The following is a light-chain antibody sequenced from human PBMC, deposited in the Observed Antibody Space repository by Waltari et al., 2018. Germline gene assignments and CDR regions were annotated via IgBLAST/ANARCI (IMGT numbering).Light chain of an antibody. J-gene: IGKJ5*01. CDR1: QSLLHSNGYNY. V-gene: IGKV2-28*01. CDR3: MEALQTPLT. Sequence: DIVMTQSPLSLPVTPGEPASISCNSSQSLLHSNGYNYLNWYLQKPGQSPQLLIYLVSHRASGVPDRFSGSGSGTDFTLRISRVEAEDVGIYYCMEALQTPLTFGQGTRLEIQ. CDR2: LVS.